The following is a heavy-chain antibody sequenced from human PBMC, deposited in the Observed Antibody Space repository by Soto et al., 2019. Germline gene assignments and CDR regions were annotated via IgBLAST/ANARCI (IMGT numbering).Heavy chain of an antibody. D-gene: IGHD3-22*01. Sequence: PGGSLRLSCAASGFTFSSYWIHWVRQAPGKGLVWVPRINSDGSSTTYADSVKGRFTISRDNAKNTLYLQMNSLRAEDTAVYYCARDLSNSNCWFDPWGQGTLVTVSS. CDR3: ARDLSNSNCWFDP. CDR2: INSDGSST. V-gene: IGHV3-74*01. J-gene: IGHJ5*02. CDR1: GFTFSSYW.